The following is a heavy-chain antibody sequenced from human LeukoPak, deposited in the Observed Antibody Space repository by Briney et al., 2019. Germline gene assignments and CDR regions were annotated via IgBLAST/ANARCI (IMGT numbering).Heavy chain of an antibody. V-gene: IGHV3-74*01. D-gene: IGHD4-11*01. CDR3: ATAMTTEYHYYYYYGMDV. CDR1: GFTFSSYW. J-gene: IGHJ6*02. CDR2: INSDGSST. Sequence: PGGSLRLSCAAPGFTFSSYWMHWVRQAPGKGLVWVSRINSDGSSTSYADSVKGRFTISRDNAKNTLYLQMNSLRAEDTAVYYCATAMTTEYHYYYYYGMDVWGQGTTVTVSS.